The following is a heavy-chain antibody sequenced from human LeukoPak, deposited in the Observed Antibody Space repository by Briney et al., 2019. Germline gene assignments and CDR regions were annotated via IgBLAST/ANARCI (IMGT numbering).Heavy chain of an antibody. CDR3: ARVESAAGLDY. V-gene: IGHV4-59*01. CDR1: GGSISSYY. Sequence: SETLSLTCTVSGGSISSYYWSWIRQPPGKGLEWIGYIYYSGTTNYNPSLRSRVSISVDTSKNQFSLKLSSVTAADTAVYYCARVESAAGLDYWGQGALVTVSS. D-gene: IGHD1-14*01. CDR2: IYYSGTT. J-gene: IGHJ4*02.